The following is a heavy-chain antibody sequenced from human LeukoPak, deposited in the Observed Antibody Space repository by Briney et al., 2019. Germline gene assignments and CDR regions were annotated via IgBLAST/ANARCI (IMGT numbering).Heavy chain of an antibody. CDR1: GFTFSSYW. CDR3: ARDDFGVVIRRTYGMDV. D-gene: IGHD3-3*01. CDR2: IKQDGSEK. J-gene: IGHJ6*02. Sequence: GGSLRLSCAASGFTFSSYWMSWVRQAPGKGLEWVANIKQDGSEKYYVDSVKGRFTISRDNAKNSLYLQMNSLRAEDTAVYYCARDDFGVVIRRTYGMDVWGQGTTVTVSS. V-gene: IGHV3-7*01.